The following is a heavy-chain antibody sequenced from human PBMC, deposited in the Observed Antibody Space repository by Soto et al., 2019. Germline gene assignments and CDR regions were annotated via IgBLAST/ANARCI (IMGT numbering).Heavy chain of an antibody. D-gene: IGHD2-15*01. V-gene: IGHV3-23*01. J-gene: IGHJ4*02. CDR1: GFSFGAYA. Sequence: PGGSLRLSCVASGFSFGAYAMSWVRQSPGKGFEWVSTISGSGRITNYADFVKGRFTSSKDTSTNTLYLHMSSLTADDTAVYYCVKERIELWLIDYWGQGTLVTVSS. CDR3: VKERIELWLIDY. CDR2: ISGSGRIT.